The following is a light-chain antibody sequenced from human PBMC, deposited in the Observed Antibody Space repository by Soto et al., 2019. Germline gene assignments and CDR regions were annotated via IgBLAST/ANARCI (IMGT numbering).Light chain of an antibody. V-gene: IGKV3-20*01. J-gene: IGKJ1*01. CDR3: QQYGTPGT. CDR2: GAS. CDR1: QSISNN. Sequence: EVVLTQSPATLSVSPGERVTLSCRASQSISNNLAWYQQKPGQTPGLLIYGASNRATGIPDRFSGSGSGTEFPLTISRMPPEDFAVYYCQQYGTPGTFGQGTKVDIK.